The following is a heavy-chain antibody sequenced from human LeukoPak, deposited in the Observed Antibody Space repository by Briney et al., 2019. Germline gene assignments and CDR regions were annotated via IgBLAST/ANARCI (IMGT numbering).Heavy chain of an antibody. CDR3: TRAAYEILTAWDPKTFDY. CDR2: ISYDGSNK. V-gene: IGHV3-30-3*01. J-gene: IGHJ4*02. Sequence: GGSLRLSCAASGFAFSSFVMHWVRQAPGKGLEWVAIISYDGSNKYYADSVKGRFTISRDNPKHTLYLQMNSLRTEDTVMFFRTRAAYEILTAWDPKTFDYWGQGALVTVSS. D-gene: IGHD3-9*01. CDR1: GFAFSSFV.